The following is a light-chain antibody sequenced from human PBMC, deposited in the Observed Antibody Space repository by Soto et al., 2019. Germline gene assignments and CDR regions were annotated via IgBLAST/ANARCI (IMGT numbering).Light chain of an antibody. CDR1: QSIGGW. Sequence: DIQMTQSPSPLSASVGARVTITCRAGQSIGGWLAWYQQKPGKAPKLLIYEASVLQNGVPSRFSGSGSGTEFTLAIDSLQPDDFATYCCQQYNCYSEAFGQGTKVDI. J-gene: IGKJ1*01. CDR2: EAS. CDR3: QQYNCYSEA. V-gene: IGKV1-5*03.